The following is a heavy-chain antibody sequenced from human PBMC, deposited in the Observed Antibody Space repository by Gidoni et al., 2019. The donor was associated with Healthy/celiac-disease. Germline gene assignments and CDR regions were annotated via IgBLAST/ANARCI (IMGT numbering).Heavy chain of an antibody. CDR1: GFPFVAYA. V-gene: IGHV3-9*01. D-gene: IGHD5-12*01. Sequence: EVLLLASGGGLVQPGRSLRLYCAASGFPFVAYAMNWVRQAPGKGLEWVSGISWNSGSIGYADSVKGRFTISRDNAKNSLYLQMNSLRAEDTALYYCAKDPTGYSGYDFDYWGQGTLVTVSS. CDR2: ISWNSGSI. J-gene: IGHJ4*02. CDR3: AKDPTGYSGYDFDY.